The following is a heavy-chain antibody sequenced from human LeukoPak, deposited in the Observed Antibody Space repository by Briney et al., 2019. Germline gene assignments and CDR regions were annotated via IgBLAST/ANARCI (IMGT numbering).Heavy chain of an antibody. CDR2: ISSSSSYI. CDR1: GFTFSSYS. D-gene: IGHD1-26*01. Sequence: GGSLRLSCAASGFTFSSYSMNWVRQAPGKGLEWVSSISSSSSYIYYADSVKGRFAISRDNAKNSLYLQMNSLRAEDTAVYYCARWELWSQGNYYYYYGMDVWGQGTTVTVSS. V-gene: IGHV3-21*01. J-gene: IGHJ6*02. CDR3: ARWELWSQGNYYYYYGMDV.